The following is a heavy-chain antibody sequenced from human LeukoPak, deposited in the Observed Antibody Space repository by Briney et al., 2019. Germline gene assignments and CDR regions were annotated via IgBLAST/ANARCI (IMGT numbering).Heavy chain of an antibody. CDR2: IFTSGSA. V-gene: IGHV4-4*07. J-gene: IGHJ6*02. D-gene: IGHD3-16*02. CDR1: GGSISSYY. CDR3: AREGPVKVRYYYGMDV. Sequence: SETLSLTCTVSGGSISSYYWSWIRQPAGRGPEGIGLIFTSGSANYNPSLKSRVTMSVDTSKNQFSLKLSSVTAADTAVYYCAREGPVKVRYYYGMDVWGQGTTVTVSS.